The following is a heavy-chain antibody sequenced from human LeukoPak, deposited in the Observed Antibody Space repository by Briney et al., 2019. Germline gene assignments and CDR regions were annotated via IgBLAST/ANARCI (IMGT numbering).Heavy chain of an antibody. V-gene: IGHV3-30*18. J-gene: IGHJ6*03. CDR2: ISYDGSNK. CDR3: AKSPRTTITIFGVVIPYYMDV. Sequence: GRSLRLSCAASGFTFSSYGMHWVRQAPGKGLEWVAVISYDGSNKYYADSVKGRFTISRDNSKNTLYLQMNSLRAEDTAVYYCAKSPRTTITIFGVVIPYYMDVWGKGTTVTVSS. CDR1: GFTFSSYG. D-gene: IGHD3-3*01.